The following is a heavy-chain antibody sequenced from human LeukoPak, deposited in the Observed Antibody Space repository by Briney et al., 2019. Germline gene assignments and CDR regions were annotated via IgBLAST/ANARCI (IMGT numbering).Heavy chain of an antibody. V-gene: IGHV3-43D*03. J-gene: IGHJ6*02. D-gene: IGHD5-24*01. CDR2: ISRDGGSI. CDR3: ARSPRGYYGMDV. CDR1: GFIFDDSA. Sequence: GGSLRLSCAASGFIFDDSAMHWVRQAPGKGLEWVSLISRDGGSIYYADSVKGRFTISRDNSKNSLNLQMNSLRAEDTAVYYCARSPRGYYGMDVWGQGTTVTVSS.